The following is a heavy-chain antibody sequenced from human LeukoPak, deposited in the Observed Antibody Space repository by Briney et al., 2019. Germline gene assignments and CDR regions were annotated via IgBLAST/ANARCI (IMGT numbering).Heavy chain of an antibody. V-gene: IGHV1-2*02. CDR1: GYTFTGNY. D-gene: IGHD3-3*01. Sequence: ASVKVSCKASGYTFTGNYMHWVRQAPGQGLVWMGWINPNSGDSNYAQNFQGRVTMTRDTSISTAYMELRRLRSDDTAVYYCARGRNTIFGVVDYWGQGTLVTVSS. CDR3: ARGRNTIFGVVDY. CDR2: INPNSGDS. J-gene: IGHJ4*02.